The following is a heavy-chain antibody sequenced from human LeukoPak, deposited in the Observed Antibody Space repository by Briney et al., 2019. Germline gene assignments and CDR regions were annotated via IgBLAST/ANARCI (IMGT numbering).Heavy chain of an antibody. V-gene: IGHV4-4*02. CDR1: GGSISSSNW. CDR3: ARYFIASQSTFDY. CDR2: IYHSGST. Sequence: SGTLSLTCAVSGGSISSSNWWSWVRQPPGKGLEWIGEIYHSGSTNYNPSLKSRVTISVDTSKNQFSLRLTSVTAADTARYYCARYFIASQSTFDYWGQGTLVTVSS. D-gene: IGHD2/OR15-2a*01. J-gene: IGHJ4*02.